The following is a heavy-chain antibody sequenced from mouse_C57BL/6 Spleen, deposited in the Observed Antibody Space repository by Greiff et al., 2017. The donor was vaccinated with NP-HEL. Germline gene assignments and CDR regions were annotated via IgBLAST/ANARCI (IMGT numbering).Heavy chain of an antibody. CDR3: ARRSNYVYYFDY. CDR2: ISDGGSYT. J-gene: IGHJ2*01. D-gene: IGHD2-5*01. V-gene: IGHV5-4*01. Sequence: EVQLVESGGGLVKPGGSLKLSCAASGFTFSSYAMSWVRQTPETRLEWVATISDGGSYTYYPDNVKGRFTISRDNAKNNLYLQMSHLKSEDTAMYYCARRSNYVYYFDYWGQGTTLTVSS. CDR1: GFTFSSYA.